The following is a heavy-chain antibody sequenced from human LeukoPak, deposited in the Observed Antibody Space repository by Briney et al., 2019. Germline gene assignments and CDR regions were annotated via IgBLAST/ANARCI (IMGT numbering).Heavy chain of an antibody. Sequence: ASVKVSCKASGYSFISYDINWVRQAPGQGLEWMGWMNPNSGYAGFAQKFQGRVTSTRDTSTGTAYLELSSLRSEDTAVYFCARGEYYGSRSWGYWGQGTLVTVSS. J-gene: IGHJ4*02. CDR3: ARGEYYGSRSWGY. CDR1: GYSFISYD. V-gene: IGHV1-8*02. CDR2: MNPNSGYA. D-gene: IGHD3-10*01.